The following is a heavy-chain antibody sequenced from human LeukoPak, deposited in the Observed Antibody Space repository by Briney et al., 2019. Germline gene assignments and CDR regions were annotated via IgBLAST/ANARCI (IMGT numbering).Heavy chain of an antibody. D-gene: IGHD3-3*01. J-gene: IGHJ4*02. Sequence: PGGSLRLSCAASGFTFSNAWMSWVRQAPGKELEWVSAISGSGGSTYYADSVKGRFTISRDNSKNTLYLQMNSLRAEDTAVYYCAKGLRFLEWLLPHDYWGQGTLVTVSS. V-gene: IGHV3-23*01. CDR1: GFTFSNAW. CDR3: AKGLRFLEWLLPHDY. CDR2: ISGSGGST.